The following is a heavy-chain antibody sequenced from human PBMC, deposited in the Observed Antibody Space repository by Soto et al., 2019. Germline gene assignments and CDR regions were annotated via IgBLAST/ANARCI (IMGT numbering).Heavy chain of an antibody. J-gene: IGHJ6*02. Sequence: QVQLVQSGAEVKKPGSSVKVSCKASGGTFSSYAISWVRQAPGQGLEWMGGIIPIFGTANYAQKFQGRVTITADESTSTAYMELSSLRSEDTAVYYCARGPTQDIVLVPAGYGMDVWGQGTTVTVSS. CDR1: GGTFSSYA. CDR2: IIPIFGTA. V-gene: IGHV1-69*12. D-gene: IGHD2-2*01. CDR3: ARGPTQDIVLVPAGYGMDV.